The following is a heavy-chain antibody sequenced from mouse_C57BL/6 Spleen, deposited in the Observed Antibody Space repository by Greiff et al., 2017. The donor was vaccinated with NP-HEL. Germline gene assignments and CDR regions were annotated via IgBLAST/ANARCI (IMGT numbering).Heavy chain of an antibody. Sequence: QVQLQQPGAELVRPGTSVKLSCKASGYTFTSYWMHWVKQRPGQGLEWIGVIDPSDSYTNYNQKFKGKATLTVDTSTSTAYMQLSSLTSEDSAVYYCARSGDGSAWFAYWGQGTLVTVSA. J-gene: IGHJ3*01. CDR1: GYTFTSYW. V-gene: IGHV1-59*01. CDR3: ARSGDGSAWFAY. D-gene: IGHD3-1*01. CDR2: IDPSDSYT.